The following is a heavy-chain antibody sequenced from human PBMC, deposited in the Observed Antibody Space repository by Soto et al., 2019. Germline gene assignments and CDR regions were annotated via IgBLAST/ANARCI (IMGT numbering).Heavy chain of an antibody. CDR2: IYYSGST. CDR1: GGSISSGGYY. CDR3: ARTKIAARGLIAFTDRFDP. D-gene: IGHD6-13*01. J-gene: IGHJ5*02. Sequence: QVQLQESGPGLVKPSQTLSLTCTVSGGSISSGGYYWSWIRQYPGKGLEWIGYIYYSGSTYYNPALKSRVTISVDTSRNHFALKRSSVTAADTAVYYCARTKIAARGLIAFTDRFDPWGQGTLVTVSS. V-gene: IGHV4-31*03.